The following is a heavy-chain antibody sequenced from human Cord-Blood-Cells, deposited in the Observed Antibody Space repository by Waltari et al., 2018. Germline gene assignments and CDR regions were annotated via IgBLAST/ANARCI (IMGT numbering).Heavy chain of an antibody. J-gene: IGHJ2*01. CDR1: GGSISSSSYY. V-gene: IGHV4-39*01. CDR3: ARRYCSSTSCYWYFDL. Sequence: QLQLQESGPGLVKPSETLSLTCTVSGGSISSSSYYWGWIRQPPGKGLEWIGSIYYSGSTHYTPSLKSRVTISVDTSKIQFSLKLSSVTAADTAVYYCARRYCSSTSCYWYFDLWGRGTLVTVSS. CDR2: IYYSGST. D-gene: IGHD2-2*01.